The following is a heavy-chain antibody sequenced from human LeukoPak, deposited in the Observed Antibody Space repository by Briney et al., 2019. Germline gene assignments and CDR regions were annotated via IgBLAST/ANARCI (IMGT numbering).Heavy chain of an antibody. CDR3: AKPYYDSSGVTHYFDY. CDR1: GFTFSSYA. V-gene: IGHV3-30*01. Sequence: GGSLRLSCAASGFTFSSYAMHWVRQAPGKGLGWVAVISSTGSNKYYADSVKGRFTISRDNSKNTLYLQMNSLRAEDTAVYYCAKPYYDSSGVTHYFDYWGQGTLVTVSS. D-gene: IGHD3-22*01. J-gene: IGHJ4*02. CDR2: ISSTGSNK.